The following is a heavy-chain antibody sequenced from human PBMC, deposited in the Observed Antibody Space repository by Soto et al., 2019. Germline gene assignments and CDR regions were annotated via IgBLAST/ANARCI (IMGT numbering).Heavy chain of an antibody. V-gene: IGHV3-7*01. Sequence: EVQLVESGGGLVQPGGSMRLSCAASGFTFSSYWMTWLRQAPGKGLEWVANINPDGSAKYYVDSVKGRFTISRDNAKISLSLQMNSPRVEDTAVYYSAPPPTGNVYFNHLGQGALVPVAS. CDR2: INPDGSAK. CDR1: GFTFSSYW. D-gene: IGHD2-8*02. CDR3: APPPTGNVYFNH. J-gene: IGHJ1*01.